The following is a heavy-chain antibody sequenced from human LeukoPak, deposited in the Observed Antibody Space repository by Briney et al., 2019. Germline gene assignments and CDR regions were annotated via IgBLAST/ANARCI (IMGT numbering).Heavy chain of an antibody. Sequence: GGSLRLSCAASGSTFSSYGMHWVRQAPGKGLEWVAVISYDGSNKYYADSVKGRFTISRDNSKNTLYLQMNSLRAEDTAVYYCAKEGYCSSTSCQYYFDYWGQGTLVTVSS. CDR2: ISYDGSNK. CDR1: GSTFSSYG. CDR3: AKEGYCSSTSCQYYFDY. J-gene: IGHJ4*02. V-gene: IGHV3-30*18. D-gene: IGHD2-2*01.